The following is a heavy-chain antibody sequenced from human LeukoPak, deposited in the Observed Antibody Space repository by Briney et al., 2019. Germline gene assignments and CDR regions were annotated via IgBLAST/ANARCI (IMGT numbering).Heavy chain of an antibody. CDR1: GFTLDDYA. CDR2: IKQDGSEK. D-gene: IGHD3-16*02. V-gene: IGHV3-7*03. Sequence: GGSLRLSCAASGFTLDDYAMDWVRQVPGKGLEWVATIKQDGSEKYYVDSVKGRFTISRDYAKNSLYLQMNSLRAEDTAVYYCARDYRWGQGTLVTVSS. CDR3: ARDYR. J-gene: IGHJ4*02.